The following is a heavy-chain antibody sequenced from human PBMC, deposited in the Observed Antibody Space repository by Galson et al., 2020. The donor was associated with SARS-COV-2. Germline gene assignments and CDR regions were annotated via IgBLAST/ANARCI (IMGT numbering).Heavy chain of an antibody. Sequence: ISCAEPGFTFSSYGMHWVRQAPGKGLECVAVIWYDGSNKYYADSVKGRFTISRDNSKNTLYLQMNSLRAEDTAVYYCARDQVVGTNPYFDYWGQGTLVTVSS. D-gene: IGHD2-21*01. CDR2: IWYDGSNK. CDR1: GFTFSSYG. V-gene: IGHV3-33*01. CDR3: ARDQVVGTNPYFDY. J-gene: IGHJ4*02.